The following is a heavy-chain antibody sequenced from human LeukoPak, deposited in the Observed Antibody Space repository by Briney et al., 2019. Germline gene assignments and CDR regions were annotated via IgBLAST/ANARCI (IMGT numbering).Heavy chain of an antibody. Sequence: GGSLRLSCAASGFTVSSNYMSWVRQAPGKGLEWVSVIYSGGSTYYADSVKGRFTISRDNAKNSLYLQMNSLRAEDTALYYCARVYELREEDYYYYYMDVWGKGTTVTVSS. D-gene: IGHD5/OR15-5a*01. CDR2: IYSGGST. V-gene: IGHV3-53*01. CDR1: GFTVSSNY. CDR3: ARVYELREEDYYYYYMDV. J-gene: IGHJ6*03.